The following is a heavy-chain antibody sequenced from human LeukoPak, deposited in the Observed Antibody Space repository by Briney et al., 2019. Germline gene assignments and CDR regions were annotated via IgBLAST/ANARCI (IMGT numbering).Heavy chain of an antibody. Sequence: ASVKVSCKASGYTFTSYGISWVRQAPGQGLEWMGWISAYNGNTNYAQKLQGRVTMTRDTSISTAYMELSRLRSDDTAVYYCARGTGFRQWLVPDYWGQGTLVTVSS. J-gene: IGHJ4*02. CDR1: GYTFTSYG. D-gene: IGHD6-19*01. CDR3: ARGTGFRQWLVPDY. V-gene: IGHV1-18*01. CDR2: ISAYNGNT.